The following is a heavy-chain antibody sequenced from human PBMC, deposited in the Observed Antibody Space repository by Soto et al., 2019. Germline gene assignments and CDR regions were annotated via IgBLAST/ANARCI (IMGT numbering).Heavy chain of an antibody. J-gene: IGHJ6*02. D-gene: IGHD3-10*01. V-gene: IGHV3-30*18. CDR2: TSYDGSKK. Sequence: GGSLRLSCAASGLTFSSYGMHLVRQAPGKGLEWVAGTSYDGSKKNYADSVKGRFTISRDNSKNTLYLQMNSLRAEDTAVYYCAKDRGSGSGDYYGMDVWGQGTTVTVSS. CDR3: AKDRGSGSGDYYGMDV. CDR1: GLTFSSYG.